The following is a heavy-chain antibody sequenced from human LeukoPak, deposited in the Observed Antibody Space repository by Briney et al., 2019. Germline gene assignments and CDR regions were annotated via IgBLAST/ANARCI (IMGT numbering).Heavy chain of an antibody. D-gene: IGHD2-8*02. J-gene: IGHJ4*02. Sequence: PSETLSLTCTVSGGSISSSSYYWGWVRQPPGKGLEWIGSIYYSGSTYYNPSLKSRVTISVDTSKNQFSLKLSSVTAADTAVYYCARSSGLVPFDYWGQGTLVTVSS. CDR1: GGSISSSSYY. V-gene: IGHV4-39*07. CDR2: IYYSGST. CDR3: ARSSGLVPFDY.